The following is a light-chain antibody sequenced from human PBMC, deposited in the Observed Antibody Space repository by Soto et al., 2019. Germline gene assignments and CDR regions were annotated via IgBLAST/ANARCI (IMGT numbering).Light chain of an antibody. J-gene: IGKJ5*01. CDR3: QKYNSAPL. Sequence: DIQMTQSPSSLSASVGDRVTITCRASQGISNYLAWYQQKPWKVPKLLIYAASTLQSGVPSRFSGSGSGTDFTLTISSLQPEDVATYYCQKYNSAPLFGQGTRLEIK. CDR2: AAS. V-gene: IGKV1-27*01. CDR1: QGISNY.